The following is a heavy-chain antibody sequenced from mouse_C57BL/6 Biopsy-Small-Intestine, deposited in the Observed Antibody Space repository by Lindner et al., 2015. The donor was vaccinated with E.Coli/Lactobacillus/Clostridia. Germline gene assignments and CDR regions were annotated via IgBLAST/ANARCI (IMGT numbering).Heavy chain of an antibody. D-gene: IGHD3-3*01. CDR1: GFTFSDYG. CDR3: ARRAGTRAMDY. V-gene: IGHV5-17*01. Sequence: VQLQESGGGLVKPGGSLKLSCAASGFTFSDYGVHWVRQAPEKGLEWVAYISGGSSTIYYADTVKGRFTISRDNAKNTLFLQMTSLRSEDTAMYYCARRAGTRAMDYWSQGTSVTVSS. J-gene: IGHJ4*01. CDR2: ISGGSSTI.